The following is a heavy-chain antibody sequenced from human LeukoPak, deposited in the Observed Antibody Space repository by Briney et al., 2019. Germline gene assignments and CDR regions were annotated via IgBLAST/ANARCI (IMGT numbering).Heavy chain of an antibody. CDR3: AKGTAMDDDY. CDR2: INGGGSTI. V-gene: IGHV3-48*03. CDR1: GFSFSSYE. D-gene: IGHD5-18*01. Sequence: PGGSLRLSCAASGFSFSSYEMNWVRQAPGKGLEWLSYINGGGSTIYYADSVKGRFTISRDNSKNTLYLQMNSLRAEDTAVYYCAKGTAMDDDYWGQGTLVTVSS. J-gene: IGHJ4*02.